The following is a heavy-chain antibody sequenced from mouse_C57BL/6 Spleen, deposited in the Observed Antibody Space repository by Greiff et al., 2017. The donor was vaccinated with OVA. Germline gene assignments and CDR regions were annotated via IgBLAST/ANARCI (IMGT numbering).Heavy chain of an antibody. CDR1: GYTFTSYW. Sequence: QVQLQQSGAELVKPGASVKLSCKASGYTFTSYWMHWVKQRPGRGLEWIGRIDPNSGGTKYNEKFKSKATLTVDKPSSTAYMQLSSLTSEDSAVYYCARTYYSNYVGGYFDVWGTGTTVTVSS. J-gene: IGHJ1*03. CDR3: ARTYYSNYVGGYFDV. CDR2: IDPNSGGT. D-gene: IGHD2-5*01. V-gene: IGHV1-72*01.